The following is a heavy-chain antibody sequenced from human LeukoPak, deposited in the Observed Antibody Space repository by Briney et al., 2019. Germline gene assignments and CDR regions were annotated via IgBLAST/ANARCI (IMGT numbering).Heavy chain of an antibody. CDR1: GGSISSGGYY. CDR2: IYYSGST. D-gene: IGHD3-10*02. V-gene: IGHV4-31*03. Sequence: SETLSLTCTVSGGSISSGGYYWSWIRQHPGKGLEWIGYIYYSGSTYYNPSLKSRVTISVDTSKNQFSLKLSSVTAADTAVYYCAREGNYYGRNFDYWGQGTLVTVSS. CDR3: AREGNYYGRNFDY. J-gene: IGHJ4*02.